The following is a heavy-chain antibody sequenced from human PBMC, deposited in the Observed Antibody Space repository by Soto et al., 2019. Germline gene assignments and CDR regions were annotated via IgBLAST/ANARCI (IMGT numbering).Heavy chain of an antibody. J-gene: IGHJ4*02. D-gene: IGHD6-19*01. CDR1: SGSFIDYY. V-gene: IGHV4-34*01. CDR3: ASSGYSSGWYMG. Sequence: PSETLSLTCAVYSGSFIDYYWSWIRQPPGKGLEWIGEINHSGSTNYNPSLKSRVTISVDTSKNQFSLMLSSVTAADTAVYYCASSGYSSGWYMGWGQGTLVTVSS. CDR2: INHSGST.